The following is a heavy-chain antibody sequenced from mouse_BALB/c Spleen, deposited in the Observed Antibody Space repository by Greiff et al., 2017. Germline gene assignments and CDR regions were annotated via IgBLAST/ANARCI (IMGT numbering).Heavy chain of an antibody. V-gene: IGHV5-17*02. CDR1: GFTFSSFG. CDR2: ISSGSSTI. Sequence: EVQGVESGGGLVQPGGSRKLSCAASGFTFSSFGMHWVRQAPEKGLEWVAYISSGSSTIYYADTVKGRFTISRDNPKNTLFLQMTSLRSEDTAMYYCARSGYYYYAMDYWGQGTSVTVSS. CDR3: ARSGYYYYAMDY. J-gene: IGHJ4*01. D-gene: IGHD2-3*01.